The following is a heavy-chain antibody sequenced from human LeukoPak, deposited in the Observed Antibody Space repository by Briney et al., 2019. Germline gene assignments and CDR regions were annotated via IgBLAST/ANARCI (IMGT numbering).Heavy chain of an antibody. J-gene: IGHJ4*02. CDR2: ISGSGGST. D-gene: IGHD2-15*01. CDR3: AKTVRGYCSGGSCYSSYYFDY. V-gene: IGHV3-23*01. Sequence: GGSLRLSCAASGFTFTSYSMNWVRQAPGKGLEWVSTISGSGGSTYYADSVKGRFTISRDNSKNTLYLQMNSLRAEDTAVYYCAKTVRGYCSGGSCYSSYYFDYWGQGTLVTVSS. CDR1: GFTFTSYS.